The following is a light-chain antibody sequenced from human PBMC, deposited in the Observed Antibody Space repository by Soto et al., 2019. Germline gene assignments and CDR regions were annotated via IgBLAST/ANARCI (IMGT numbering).Light chain of an antibody. J-gene: IGKJ4*01. CDR2: KAS. CDR1: QSVSSW. Sequence: DIQMTQSPSTLSASVGDRVTITCRASQSVSSWLAWYQQKPGKAPNLLIYKASSLEGGVPSRFNGSGSGTEFTLTISSLQPDDFATYFCQQYYTYPLTFGGGTKVEIK. CDR3: QQYYTYPLT. V-gene: IGKV1-5*03.